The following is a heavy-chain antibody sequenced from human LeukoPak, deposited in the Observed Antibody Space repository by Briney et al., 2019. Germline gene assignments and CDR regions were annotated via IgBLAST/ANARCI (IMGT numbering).Heavy chain of an antibody. V-gene: IGHV3-15*01. Sequence: PGGSLRLSCAGSGFTFNNAWMTWVRQAPGKGLEWVGRIKSKTDGGTTDYAAPVKDRFTISRDDSKSTLYLQMNSLQTEDTGVYYCTTGLVWFGVLAHWGQGTLATVSS. CDR1: GFTFNNAW. D-gene: IGHD3-10*01. CDR2: IKSKTDGGTT. CDR3: TTGLVWFGVLAH. J-gene: IGHJ4*02.